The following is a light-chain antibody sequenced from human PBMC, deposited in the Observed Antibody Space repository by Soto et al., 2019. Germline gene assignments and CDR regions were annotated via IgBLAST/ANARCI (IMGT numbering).Light chain of an antibody. CDR2: GAS. J-gene: IGKJ1*01. CDR3: QQYNNWPPVRA. V-gene: IGKV3-15*01. CDR1: QSVSSN. Sequence: EIVMTQSPATLSVSPGERATLSCRASQSVSSNLAWYQQKPGQAPRLLIYGASTRATGIPARFSGGGSGTEFTLTISSLQSEDFAVYYCQQYNNWPPVRAFGQGTKVDIK.